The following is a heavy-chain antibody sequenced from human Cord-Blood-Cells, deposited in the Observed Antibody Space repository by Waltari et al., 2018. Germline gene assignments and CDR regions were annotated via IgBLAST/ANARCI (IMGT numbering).Heavy chain of an antibody. V-gene: IGHV1-69*04. J-gene: IGHJ5*02. CDR3: ASHTLENCSSTSCQDRGDWFDP. CDR2: IIPILGIA. CDR1: GGTFSSYA. Sequence: QLVQSGAEVKKPGSSVKVSCKASGGTFSSYAISWVRQAPGQGLEWMGRIIPILGIANYAQKFQGRVTITADKSTSTAYMELSSLGSEDTAVYYCASHTLENCSSTSCQDRGDWFDPWGQGTLVTVSS. D-gene: IGHD2-2*01.